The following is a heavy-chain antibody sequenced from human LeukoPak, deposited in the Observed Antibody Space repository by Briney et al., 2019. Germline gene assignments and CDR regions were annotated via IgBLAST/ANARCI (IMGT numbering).Heavy chain of an antibody. V-gene: IGHV3-69-1*01. CDR1: GFMLSDHY. Sequence: GGSLRLSCAASGFMLSDHYMNWVRQAPGKGLEWVSSITSHSTDIYYADSVKGRFTISRDNSKNSLYLQLNSLRAEDTAIYYCAREGYGPWNFPIDLWGQGTLVTVSS. J-gene: IGHJ5*02. D-gene: IGHD3-10*01. CDR3: AREGYGPWNFPIDL. CDR2: ITSHSTDI.